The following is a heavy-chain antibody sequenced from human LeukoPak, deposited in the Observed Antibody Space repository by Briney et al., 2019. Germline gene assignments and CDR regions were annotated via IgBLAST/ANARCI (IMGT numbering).Heavy chain of an antibody. CDR2: IYPGDSDT. Sequence: GESLKISCKGSGYSFTSYWIGWVRQMPGKGLEWMGIIYPGDSDTRYSPSFQGQVTISADKSISTAYLQWSSLKASDTAMYYCARRSDCGGDCYWFGYWGQGTLVTVSS. D-gene: IGHD2-21*02. CDR3: ARRSDCGGDCYWFGY. J-gene: IGHJ4*02. CDR1: GYSFTSYW. V-gene: IGHV5-51*01.